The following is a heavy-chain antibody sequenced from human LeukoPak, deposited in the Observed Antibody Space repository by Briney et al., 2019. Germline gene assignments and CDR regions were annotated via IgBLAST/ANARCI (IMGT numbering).Heavy chain of an antibody. CDR1: GYSLTELA. CDR3: ATFQAYANSGHLRPYFDY. Sequence: WASVNVSCKISGYSLTELAIHWVRQAPGKGREWMGGSDPEDVKTSFAEKFQGRVTFTEDTSTDTAFMDLSRLRSDDTAVYYCATFQAYANSGHLRPYFDYWGQGTLVTVSS. CDR2: SDPEDVKT. V-gene: IGHV1-24*01. D-gene: IGHD3-22*01. J-gene: IGHJ4*02.